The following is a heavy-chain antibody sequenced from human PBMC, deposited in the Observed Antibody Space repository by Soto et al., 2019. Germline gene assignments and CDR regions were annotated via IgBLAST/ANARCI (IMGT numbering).Heavy chain of an antibody. D-gene: IGHD3-16*01. J-gene: IGHJ5*02. CDR3: ASFSLPLGPGLDP. CDR1: VGSFGDYY. V-gene: IGHV4-34*01. Sequence: SXNRSLTSSAYVGSFGDYYWSWIRQPPGKGLEWIGETDHSGRTNYNPSLKSRVTVSLDAAKNQFSLKLSSVTAADTAVYYCASFSLPLGPGLDPWGQGTLVTVS. CDR2: TDHSGRT.